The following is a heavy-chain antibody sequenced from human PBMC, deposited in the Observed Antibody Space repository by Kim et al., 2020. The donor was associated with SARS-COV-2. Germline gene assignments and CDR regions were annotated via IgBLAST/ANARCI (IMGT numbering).Heavy chain of an antibody. J-gene: IGHJ3*02. V-gene: IGHV3-30*04. CDR1: GFTFSSYA. Sequence: GESLRLSCAASGFTFSSYAMHCVRQAPGKGLEWVADISYDGSNKYYADSVKGRFTISRDNSKNTLYLQMNSLRAEDTAVYYCARWYDTLDSGWYMGDAFDIWGQGKMVTVSS. D-gene: IGHD6-19*01. CDR3: ARWYDTLDSGWYMGDAFDI. CDR2: ISYDGSNK.